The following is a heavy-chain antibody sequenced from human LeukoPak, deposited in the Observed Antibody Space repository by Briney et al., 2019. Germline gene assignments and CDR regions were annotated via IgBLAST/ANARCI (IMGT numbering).Heavy chain of an antibody. J-gene: IGHJ5*02. CDR2: INFSGGTI. D-gene: IGHD1-26*01. V-gene: IGHV3-11*04. CDR1: GFTFTDYW. CDR3: ARVAVGATKGWFDP. Sequence: GGSLRLSCAASGFTFTDYWMSWIRQAPGKGLEWISYINFSGGTIYYAESVKGRFTISRDNAKSSLYLQMSSLRGEDTAVYFCARVAVGATKGWFDPWGQGTLVTVSS.